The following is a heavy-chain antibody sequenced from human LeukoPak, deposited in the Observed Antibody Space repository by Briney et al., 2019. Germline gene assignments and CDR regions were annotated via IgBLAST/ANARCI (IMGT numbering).Heavy chain of an antibody. J-gene: IGHJ4*02. Sequence: SETLSLTCTVSGGPISSYYWSWIRQPPGKGLEWIGYIYYSGSTNYNPSLKSRVTISVDTSKNQFSLKLSSVTAADTAVYYCARAKWESYYFDYWGQGTLVTVSS. CDR1: GGPISSYY. V-gene: IGHV4-59*08. CDR3: ARAKWESYYFDY. D-gene: IGHD1-26*01. CDR2: IYYSGST.